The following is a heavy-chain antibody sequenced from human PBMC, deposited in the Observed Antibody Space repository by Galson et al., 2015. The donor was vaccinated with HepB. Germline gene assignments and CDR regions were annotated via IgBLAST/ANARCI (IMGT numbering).Heavy chain of an antibody. Sequence: SLRLSCAASGFTFRTYGMHWVRQAPGKGLEWVAVIWNDGSNKYYADSVKGRFTISRDDSKNTLYLQMYSLRAEDTAVYYCASDCTNGVCSVDGMDVWGQGTTVTVSS. CDR3: ASDCTNGVCSVDGMDV. CDR1: GFTFRTYG. D-gene: IGHD2-8*01. CDR2: IWNDGSNK. V-gene: IGHV3-33*01. J-gene: IGHJ6*02.